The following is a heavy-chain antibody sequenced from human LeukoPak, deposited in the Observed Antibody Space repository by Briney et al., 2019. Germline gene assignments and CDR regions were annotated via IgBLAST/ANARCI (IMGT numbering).Heavy chain of an antibody. V-gene: IGHV4-34*01. CDR3: ARESSYSSSWYRPSKYFDY. J-gene: IGHJ4*02. D-gene: IGHD6-13*01. CDR1: GGSFSGYY. CDR2: IYYSGST. Sequence: SETLSLTCAVYGGSFSGYYWSWIRQPPGKGLEWIGSIYYSGSTYYNPSLKSRVTISVDTSKNQFSLKLSSVTAADTAVYYCARESSYSSSWYRPSKYFDYWGQGTLVTVSS.